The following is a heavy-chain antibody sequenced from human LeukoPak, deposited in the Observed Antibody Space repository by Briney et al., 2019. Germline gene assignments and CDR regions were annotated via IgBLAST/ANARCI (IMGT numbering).Heavy chain of an antibody. Sequence: GGSLRLSCAASGFTFSTYAIHWVRQAPGKGLEYVSAISSNGGTTYYANSVKGRFTISRDNSKNTLYLQMGSLRAEDMAVYYCARDQYGSGLGDMDVWGKGTTVTIFS. CDR1: GFTFSTYA. CDR2: ISSNGGTT. J-gene: IGHJ6*04. CDR3: ARDQYGSGLGDMDV. D-gene: IGHD3-10*01. V-gene: IGHV3-64*01.